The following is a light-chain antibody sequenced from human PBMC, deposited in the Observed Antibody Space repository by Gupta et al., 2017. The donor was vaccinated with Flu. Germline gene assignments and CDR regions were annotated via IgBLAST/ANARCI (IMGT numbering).Light chain of an antibody. CDR2: GAT. J-gene: IGKJ4*01. Sequence: DIQMTQSPSSLSASVGDRVTITCRASQSISTYLNWNQQKPGKAPKLLIYGATSLQSEVPSRFSGSGSGTDFTLTISRLQPEDFATYYCQQRDRAPFTFGGGTKVDIK. CDR3: QQRDRAPFT. V-gene: IGKV1-39*01. CDR1: QSISTY.